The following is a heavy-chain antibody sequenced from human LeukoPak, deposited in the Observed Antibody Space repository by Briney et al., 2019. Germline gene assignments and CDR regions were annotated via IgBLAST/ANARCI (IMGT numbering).Heavy chain of an antibody. Sequence: PSETLSLTCTVSGGSISSSSYYWGWIRQPPGKGLEWIGNIYYSGSTYYNPSLKSRVTISVDPSKNQFSLKLSSVTAADTAVYYCARLRVAEIDYWGQGTLVTVSS. D-gene: IGHD2-15*01. J-gene: IGHJ4*02. V-gene: IGHV4-39*01. CDR2: IYYSGST. CDR1: GGSISSSSYY. CDR3: ARLRVAEIDY.